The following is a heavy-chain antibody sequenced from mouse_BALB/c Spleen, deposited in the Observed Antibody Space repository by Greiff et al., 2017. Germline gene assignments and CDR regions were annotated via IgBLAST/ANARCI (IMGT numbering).Heavy chain of an antibody. V-gene: IGHV1-87*01. CDR2: IYPGDGDT. CDR3: ARGGYDFGFAY. Sequence: VQLQQSGAELARPGASVKLSCKASGYTFTSYWMQWVKQRPGQGLEWIGAIYPGDGDTRYTQKFKGKATLTADKSSSTAYMQLSSLASEDSAVYYCARGGYDFGFAYWGQGTLVTVSA. CDR1: GYTFTSYW. D-gene: IGHD2-4*01. J-gene: IGHJ3*01.